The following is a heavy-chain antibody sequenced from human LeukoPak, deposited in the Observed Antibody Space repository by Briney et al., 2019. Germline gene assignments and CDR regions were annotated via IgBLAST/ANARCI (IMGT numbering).Heavy chain of an antibody. CDR3: TSWGGTTAEYFQR. V-gene: IGHV3-7*01. J-gene: IGHJ1*01. CDR1: GFTFSSYW. CDR2: IKDDGSEK. D-gene: IGHD1-1*01. Sequence: GGSLRLSCAASGFTFSSYWMSWVRQAPGKGPEWVANIKDDGSEKYYVDSVKGRFTISRDDAKTSLYLQMNSLRVEDTAVYYCTSWGGTTAEYFQRWGQGTLVTVSS.